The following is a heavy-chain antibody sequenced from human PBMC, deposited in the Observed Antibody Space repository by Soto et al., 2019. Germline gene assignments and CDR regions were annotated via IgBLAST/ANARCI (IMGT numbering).Heavy chain of an antibody. J-gene: IGHJ5*02. CDR1: GGTFSSYA. CDR2: IIPIFGTA. Sequence: GASGKVSCKASGGTFSSYAISWVRQAPGQGLEWMGGIIPIFGTANYAQKFQGRVTITADESTSTAYMELSSLRSEDTAVYYCARDIIRSNWFDPWGQGTLVTVSS. CDR3: ARDIIRSNWFDP. V-gene: IGHV1-69*13. D-gene: IGHD2-21*01.